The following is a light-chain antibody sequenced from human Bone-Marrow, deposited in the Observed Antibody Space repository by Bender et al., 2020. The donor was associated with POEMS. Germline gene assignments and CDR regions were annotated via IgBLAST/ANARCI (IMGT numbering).Light chain of an antibody. V-gene: IGLV1-44*01. CDR3: GTWDSSLSAVV. CDR2: SNY. CDR1: DSNFGGNN. J-gene: IGLJ3*02. Sequence: QSVLTQPPSASGTPGQSVIISCSGTDSNFGGNNVNWYQHLPGSAPRLVVYSNYQRPSGIPDRFSGSKSGTSATLGITGLQTGDEADYYCGTWDSSLSAVVFGGGTKLTVL.